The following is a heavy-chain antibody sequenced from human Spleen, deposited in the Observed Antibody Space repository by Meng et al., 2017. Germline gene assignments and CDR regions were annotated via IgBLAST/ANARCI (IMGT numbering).Heavy chain of an antibody. CDR1: GGSFSDYY. Sequence: VQPQRLGAGRLQPSESLSLTLVVSGGSFSDYYWSGIRQPPGKGLGWMGEINHRGTTNYNPSLESRATISVDTSQNNLSLKLSSVTAADSAVYYCARGPTTMAHDFDYWGQGTLVTVAS. D-gene: IGHD4-11*01. CDR2: INHRGTT. V-gene: IGHV4-34*01. CDR3: ARGPTTMAHDFDY. J-gene: IGHJ4*02.